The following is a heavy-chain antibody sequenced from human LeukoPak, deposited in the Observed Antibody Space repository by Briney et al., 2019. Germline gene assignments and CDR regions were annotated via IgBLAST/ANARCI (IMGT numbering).Heavy chain of an antibody. J-gene: IGHJ4*02. Sequence: SETLSLTCRVSGVSISSGSNYWGWIRQPPGKTLEWIGSIYSSGSTYYNPSLKSRVTISVDTSKNQFSLKLSSVTAADTAVYYCAPMGLYSSGWYGDYWGQGTLVTVSS. D-gene: IGHD6-19*01. CDR2: IYSSGST. CDR1: GVSISSGSNY. CDR3: APMGLYSSGWYGDY. V-gene: IGHV4-39*07.